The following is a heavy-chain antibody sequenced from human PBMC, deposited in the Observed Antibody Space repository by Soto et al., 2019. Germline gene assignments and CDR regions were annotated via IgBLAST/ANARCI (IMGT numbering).Heavy chain of an antibody. Sequence: NPSETLSLTCAVSGGSISSSNWLSWFRQPPWKGLEWIGEIYHSGSTNYNPSLKSRVTISVDKSKNQFSLKLSSVTAADTAVYYCARASSVLRFLEWSPLYGMDVWGQGTTVTVSS. CDR3: ARASSVLRFLEWSPLYGMDV. CDR1: GGSISSSNW. V-gene: IGHV4-4*02. CDR2: IYHSGST. D-gene: IGHD3-3*01. J-gene: IGHJ6*02.